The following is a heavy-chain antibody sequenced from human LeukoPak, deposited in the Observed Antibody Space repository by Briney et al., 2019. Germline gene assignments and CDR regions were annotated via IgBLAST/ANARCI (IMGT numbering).Heavy chain of an antibody. CDR1: GFTFSSYA. Sequence: GGSLRLSCAASGFTFSSYAMSWVRQAPGKGLEWVSAISGSGGSTYYADSVKGRFTISRDNSKNTLNLQMNSLRAEDTAVYYCANSYYGSGSYYPPFGYWGQGTLVTVSS. CDR3: ANSYYGSGSYYPPFGY. J-gene: IGHJ4*02. CDR2: ISGSGGST. D-gene: IGHD3-10*01. V-gene: IGHV3-23*01.